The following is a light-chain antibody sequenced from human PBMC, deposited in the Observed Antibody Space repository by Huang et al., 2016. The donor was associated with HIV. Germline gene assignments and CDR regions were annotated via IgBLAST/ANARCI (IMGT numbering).Light chain of an antibody. Sequence: EIVMTQSPATLSVSPGERATLSCRASQSISNDLAWYQQKPGQAPRLLFYGAINRPTGIPVGFSGSGSGTEFTLTISSLQSEDFAVYYCQQYNDWPWTFGQGTKVEIK. J-gene: IGKJ1*01. CDR2: GAI. V-gene: IGKV3-15*01. CDR3: QQYNDWPWT. CDR1: QSISND.